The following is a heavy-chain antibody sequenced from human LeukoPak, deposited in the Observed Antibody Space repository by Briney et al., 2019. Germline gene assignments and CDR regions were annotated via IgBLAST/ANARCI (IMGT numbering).Heavy chain of an antibody. CDR3: ARSFGLDY. Sequence: PGGSLRLSCAASGFTFNNYVMSWVRQAPGKGLEWASGISSGAVSTYYADSVKGRFTISRDNSKATLFLQMNSLRVDDSAVYYCARSFGLDYWGQGALVTVSP. J-gene: IGHJ4*02. V-gene: IGHV3-23*01. CDR1: GFTFNNYV. D-gene: IGHD2/OR15-2a*01. CDR2: ISSGAVST.